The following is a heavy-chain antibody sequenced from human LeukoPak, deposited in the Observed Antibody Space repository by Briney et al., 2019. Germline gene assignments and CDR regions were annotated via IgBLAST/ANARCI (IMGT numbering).Heavy chain of an antibody. J-gene: IGHJ6*02. CDR1: GFTFSNYD. V-gene: IGHV3-13*01. CDR2: FHTAGDI. D-gene: IGHD2-2*01. CDR3: ARGSCSSRSCYKRVNGLDV. Sequence: GGSLRLSCAASGFTFSNYDMHWVRQATGKGLEWVSAFHTAGDIHYSGSVKGRFATSRENAKNSFYLQMNSLRAGDTAVYYCARGSCSSRSCYKRVNGLDVWGQGTPVTVSS.